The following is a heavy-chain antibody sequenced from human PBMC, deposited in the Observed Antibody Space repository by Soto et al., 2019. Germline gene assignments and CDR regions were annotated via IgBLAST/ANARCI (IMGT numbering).Heavy chain of an antibody. CDR2: IYYSGST. J-gene: IGHJ6*02. V-gene: IGHV4-30-4*01. D-gene: IGHD4-17*01. Sequence: QVQLQESGPGLVKPSQTLSLTCTVSGGSISSGDYYWSWIRQPPGKGLEWSGYIYYSGSTYYNPSLTSRVTISVDTSKNQFSLKLSSVTAADTAVYYCARVTTDENYYYYGMDVWGQGTTVTVSS. CDR3: ARVTTDENYYYYGMDV. CDR1: GGSISSGDYY.